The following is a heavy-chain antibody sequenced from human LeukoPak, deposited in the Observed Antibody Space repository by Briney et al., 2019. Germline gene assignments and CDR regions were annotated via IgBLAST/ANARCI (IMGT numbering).Heavy chain of an antibody. J-gene: IGHJ4*02. Sequence: AGGSLRLSCAASGFTFSSYTMHWVRQAPGKGLEYVSAISSNGGSTYYANSVKGRFTISRDNSKNTLYLQMGSLRAEDMAVYYCARYSYGTLDYWGQGTVVTVSS. CDR3: ARYSYGTLDY. CDR1: GFTFSSYT. CDR2: ISSNGGST. V-gene: IGHV3-64*01. D-gene: IGHD5-18*01.